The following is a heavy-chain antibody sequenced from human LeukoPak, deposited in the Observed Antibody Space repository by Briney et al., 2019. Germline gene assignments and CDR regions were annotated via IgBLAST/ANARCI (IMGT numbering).Heavy chain of an antibody. CDR3: ARAWNSGIDP. CDR2: INHSGST. J-gene: IGHJ5*02. CDR1: GGSFSGYY. V-gene: IGHV4-34*01. Sequence: SETLSLTCAVYGGSFSGYYWSWIRQPPGKGLEWIGEINHSGSTNYNPSLKSRVTLSVDTSKNQFSLKLSSVTAADTAVYYCARAWNSGIDPWGQGTLVTVSS. D-gene: IGHD1-7*01.